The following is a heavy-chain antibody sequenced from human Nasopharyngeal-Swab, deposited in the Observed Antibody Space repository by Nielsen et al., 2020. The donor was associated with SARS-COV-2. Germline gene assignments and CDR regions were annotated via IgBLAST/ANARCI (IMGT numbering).Heavy chain of an antibody. CDR2: IYSGGST. V-gene: IGHV3-53*04. Sequence: GESLKISCAASGFTVSSNYMNWVRQAPGQGLEWVSVIYSGGSTYYADSVKGRFTISRHSSKNTLYLQMNSLRPEDTAVYYCAKRDDYYESSGLGDWGQGTLVTVSS. J-gene: IGHJ4*02. CDR3: AKRDDYYESSGLGD. D-gene: IGHD3-22*01. CDR1: GFTVSSNY.